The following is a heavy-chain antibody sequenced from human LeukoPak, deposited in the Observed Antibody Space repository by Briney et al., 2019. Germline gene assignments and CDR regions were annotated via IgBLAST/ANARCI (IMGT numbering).Heavy chain of an antibody. CDR1: GGSISGDY. Sequence: PSETLSLTCAVSGGSISGDYWSWVRQPPGKGLEGSGYIYYSGSTNYNPSLKSRVTISVATSKNQFSLKLSSVTAADTAVYYCARLWFGELFYFDYWGQGTLVTVSS. CDR3: ARLWFGELFYFDY. D-gene: IGHD3-10*01. J-gene: IGHJ4*02. V-gene: IGHV4-59*01. CDR2: IYYSGST.